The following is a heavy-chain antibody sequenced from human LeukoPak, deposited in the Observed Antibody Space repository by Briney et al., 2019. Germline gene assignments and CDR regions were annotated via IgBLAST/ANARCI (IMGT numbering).Heavy chain of an antibody. J-gene: IGHJ6*03. D-gene: IGHD3-16*02. V-gene: IGHV4-4*09. CDR1: GGSIGTYY. CDR2: IYVTGT. Sequence: PSETLSLTCTVSGGSIGTYYWSWIRQSPGKGLEWIGYIYVTGTRYNPYLQSRVTISVDRSRNQLFLKMSSVTAADTAVYYCARNIGGGIEDMDVWGKGTKVIVSS. CDR3: ARNIGGGIEDMDV.